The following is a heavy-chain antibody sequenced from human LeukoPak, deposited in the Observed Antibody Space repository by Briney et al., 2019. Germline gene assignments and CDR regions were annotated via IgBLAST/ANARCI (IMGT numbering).Heavy chain of an antibody. D-gene: IGHD6-6*01. CDR1: GYTFTSYG. V-gene: IGHV1-18*01. J-gene: IGHJ3*02. Sequence: ASVKVSCKASGYTFTSYGISWVRQAPGQGLEWMGWISAYNGNTNYAQKLQGRVTMTTDTSTSTAYMELRSLRSDDTAVYYCARPRRGYSSSSDAFDIWGQGTMVTVSS. CDR3: ARPRRGYSSSSDAFDI. CDR2: ISAYNGNT.